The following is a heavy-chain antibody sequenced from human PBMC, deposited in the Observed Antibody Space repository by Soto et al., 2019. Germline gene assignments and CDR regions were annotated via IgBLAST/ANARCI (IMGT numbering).Heavy chain of an antibody. V-gene: IGHV1-69*13. CDR3: ARVIIVATQYYYYGMDV. CDR1: GGTFSSYA. J-gene: IGHJ6*02. D-gene: IGHD5-12*01. CDR2: IIPIFGTA. Sequence: SVKVSCKASGGTFSSYAISWVRQAPGQGLEWMGGIIPIFGTANYAQKFQGRVTITADESTSTAYMELSSLRSEDTAVYYCARVIIVATQYYYYGMDVWGQGTTVTVSS.